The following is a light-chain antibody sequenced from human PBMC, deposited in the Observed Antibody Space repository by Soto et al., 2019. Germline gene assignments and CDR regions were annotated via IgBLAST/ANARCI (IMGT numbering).Light chain of an antibody. CDR3: RSFDSSLRVV. Sequence: QSVLTQPPSVSGAPGQRATISCTGSSSNIGAGYDVHWYQQLPGRAPKLLSYGNTNRPSGVPDRFSGSKSGTSASLVITGLQAEDEADYYCRSFDSSLRVVFGGGTKLTVL. J-gene: IGLJ2*01. V-gene: IGLV1-40*01. CDR1: SSNIGAGYD. CDR2: GNT.